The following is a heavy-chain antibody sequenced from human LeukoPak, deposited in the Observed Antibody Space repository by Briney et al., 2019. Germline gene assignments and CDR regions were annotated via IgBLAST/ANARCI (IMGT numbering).Heavy chain of an antibody. J-gene: IGHJ4*02. Sequence: GGSLRLSCAASGFTFTSYGMHWVRQAPGKGLEWVAVIWSDGTNKYYSDSVKGRFAISRDDSKNMVYLQMNSLRVEDTAVYYCAKDIERGFDYTNSLDYWGQGTLVTVSS. D-gene: IGHD4-11*01. CDR1: GFTFTSYG. V-gene: IGHV3-33*06. CDR2: IWSDGTNK. CDR3: AKDIERGFDYTNSLDY.